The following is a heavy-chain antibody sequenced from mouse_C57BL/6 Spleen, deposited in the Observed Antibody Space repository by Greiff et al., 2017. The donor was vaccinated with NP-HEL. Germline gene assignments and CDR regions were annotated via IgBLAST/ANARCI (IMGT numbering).Heavy chain of an antibody. CDR3: ARKYYGMDGYCDV. CDR1: GFTIKNTT. J-gene: IGHJ1*03. D-gene: IGHD1-1*01. Sequence: VQLKQSVAELVRPGASVKLSCTASGFTIKNTTMPWVKQRPDQGLEWVGRIDPANGNTKYAPKFQGKAAITADTSSNTAYLQLSSLTSEDTAIDYCARKYYGMDGYCDVWGTGTTVTVSS. CDR2: IDPANGNT. V-gene: IGHV14-3*01.